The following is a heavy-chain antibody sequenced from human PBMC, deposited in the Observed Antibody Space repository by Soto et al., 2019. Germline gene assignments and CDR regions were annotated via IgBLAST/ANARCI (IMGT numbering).Heavy chain of an antibody. CDR1: GGLFSSYP. Sequence: QEQLVQSGAEVKKPGSSVKVSCKASGGLFSSYPISWVRQVPGQGLEWMGGIIPVFQTAYYTQRFQGRVTITADESTNTAYMELSSLRSEDTAIYYCARGGSAYTWFNAFWGQGTLVTVSS. CDR2: IIPVFQTA. D-gene: IGHD3-16*01. J-gene: IGHJ4*02. V-gene: IGHV1-69*01. CDR3: ARGGSAYTWFNAF.